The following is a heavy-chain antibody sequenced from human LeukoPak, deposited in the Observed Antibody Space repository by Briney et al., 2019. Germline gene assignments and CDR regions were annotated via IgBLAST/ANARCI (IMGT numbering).Heavy chain of an antibody. V-gene: IGHV1-69*04. J-gene: IGHJ4*02. CDR1: GGTFSSYA. D-gene: IGHD3-22*01. CDR3: ARDLDDSSGYPYY. CDR2: IIPILGIA. Sequence: ASVKVSCKASGGTFSSYAISWVRQAPGQGLEWMGRIIPILGIANYAQKFQGRVTNTADKSTSTAYMELSSLRSEDTAVYYCARDLDDSSGYPYYWGQGTLVTVSS.